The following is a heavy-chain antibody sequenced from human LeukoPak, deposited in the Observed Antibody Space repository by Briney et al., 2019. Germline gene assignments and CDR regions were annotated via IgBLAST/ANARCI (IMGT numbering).Heavy chain of an antibody. CDR3: ARWVHRRGSRYDY. Sequence: PSETLSLTCTVSGGSISSGSYYWSWIRQPPGKGLEWIGYIYYSGSTNYNPSLKSRVTISVDTSKNQFSLKLSSVTAADTAVYYCARWVHRRGSRYDYWGQGTLVTVSS. V-gene: IGHV4-61*01. D-gene: IGHD3-10*01. J-gene: IGHJ4*02. CDR1: GGSISSGSYY. CDR2: IYYSGST.